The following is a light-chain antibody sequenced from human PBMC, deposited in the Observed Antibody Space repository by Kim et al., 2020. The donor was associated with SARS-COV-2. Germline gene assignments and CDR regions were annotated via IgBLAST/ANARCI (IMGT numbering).Light chain of an antibody. J-gene: IGKJ2*01. CDR3: QQYGSSPYT. CDR2: DAS. V-gene: IGKV3D-20*01. CDR1: QSVSSSF. Sequence: LSPGNRATLSCGASQSVSSSFLAGDQQKRGLAPRLRIYDASNSATGIPDRFSGSGSGTDFPLTISRREPEYCAVYYCQQYGSSPYTFGQETNLEIK.